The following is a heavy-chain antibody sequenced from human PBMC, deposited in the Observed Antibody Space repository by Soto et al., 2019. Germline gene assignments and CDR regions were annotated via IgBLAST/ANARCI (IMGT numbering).Heavy chain of an antibody. V-gene: IGHV3-48*01. CDR1: GFTFSSYS. CDR2: ISSSSSTI. Sequence: GGSLRLSCAASGFTFSSYSMNWVRQAPGKGLEWVSYISSSSSTIYYADSVKGRFTISRDNAKNSLYLQMNSLRAEDTAVYYCARAAWKGIDYWGQGTLVTVSS. CDR3: ARAAWKGIDY. D-gene: IGHD1-1*01. J-gene: IGHJ4*02.